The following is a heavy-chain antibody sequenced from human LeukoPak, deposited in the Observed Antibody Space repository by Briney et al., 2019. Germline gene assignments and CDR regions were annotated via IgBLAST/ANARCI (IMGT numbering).Heavy chain of an antibody. CDR1: GYTFTSYY. Sequence: ASVKVSCKAPGYTFTSYYMHWVRQAPGQGLEWMGIINPSGGSTSYAQKFQGRVTMTRDMSTSTVYMELSSLRSEDTAVYYCARARYSYGPHDAFDIWGQGTMVTVSS. D-gene: IGHD5-18*01. V-gene: IGHV1-46*01. CDR2: INPSGGST. CDR3: ARARYSYGPHDAFDI. J-gene: IGHJ3*02.